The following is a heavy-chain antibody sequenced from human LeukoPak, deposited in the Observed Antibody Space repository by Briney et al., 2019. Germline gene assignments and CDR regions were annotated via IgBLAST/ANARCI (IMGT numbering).Heavy chain of an antibody. CDR1: GYTFTNYG. CDR3: SRRLSLYPGLDV. V-gene: IGHV1-18*01. Sequence: ASVKVSCKASGYTFTNYGISWVRQAPGQGLEWMGWISAYNGNTNYSQKLQVRVTMTRDTATSKAYMELTSLTSDDTAAAYHSRRLSLYPGLDVWGKGTTVTISS. CDR2: ISAYNGNT. J-gene: IGHJ6*04. D-gene: IGHD2-2*02.